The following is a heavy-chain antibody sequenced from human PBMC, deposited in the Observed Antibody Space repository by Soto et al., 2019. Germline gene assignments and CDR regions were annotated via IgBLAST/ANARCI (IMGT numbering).Heavy chain of an antibody. Sequence: PSETLSLTCTVSGGSISSYYWSWIRQPPGKGLEWIGYIYYSGSTNYNPSLKSRVTISVDTSKNQFSLKLSPVTATDTAVYYCARGSIVHYFDYWGQGTLVTVSS. CDR2: IYYSGST. V-gene: IGHV4-59*01. CDR3: ARGSIVHYFDY. J-gene: IGHJ4*02. D-gene: IGHD3-22*01. CDR1: GGSISSYY.